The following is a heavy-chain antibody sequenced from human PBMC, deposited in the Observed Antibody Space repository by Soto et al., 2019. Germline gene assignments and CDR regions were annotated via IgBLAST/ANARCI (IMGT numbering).Heavy chain of an antibody. V-gene: IGHV4-59*01. J-gene: IGHJ5*02. CDR2: FYYRGDT. D-gene: IGHD3-22*01. CDR3: APFNYSYDTSGQGMWFDP. CDR1: GDSIQKYW. Sequence: ERLCCAWSVCGDSIQKYWWTWIRQPPGKALEWIGYFYYRGDTNYNPSLKSLATGSGDMSKNQLFLRLTPVTAADTAVYYCAPFNYSYDTSGQGMWFDPWGQGTLVTVYS.